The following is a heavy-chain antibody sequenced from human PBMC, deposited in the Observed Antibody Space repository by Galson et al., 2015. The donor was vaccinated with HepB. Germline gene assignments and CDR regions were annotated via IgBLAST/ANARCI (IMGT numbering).Heavy chain of an antibody. D-gene: IGHD2-2*01. V-gene: IGHV3-23*01. J-gene: IGHJ6*02. CDR1: GFTFSSYA. CDR3: AKGASRGPLGYCSSTSCFTGGYYYYGMDV. CDR2: ISGSGGST. Sequence: SLRLSCAASGFTFSSYAMSWVRQAPGKGLEWVSAISGSGGSTYYADSVKGRFTIPRDNSKNTLYLQMNSLRAEDTAVYYCAKGASRGPLGYCSSTSCFTGGYYYYGMDVWGQGTTVTVSS.